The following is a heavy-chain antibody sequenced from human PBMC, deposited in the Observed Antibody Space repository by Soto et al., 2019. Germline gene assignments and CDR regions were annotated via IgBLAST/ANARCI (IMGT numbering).Heavy chain of an antibody. V-gene: IGHV4-4*07. Sequence: SSVTLSLPCTVAGASISGFYRRWILKSAGKGMEWIGRIYATGTTDYNPSLKSRVMMSVDTSKKQFSLKLRSVTAAYTAVYYCGRDGTKTLQDWFDPWGQGISVTVSS. CDR3: GRDGTKTLQDWFDP. CDR2: IYATGTT. J-gene: IGHJ5*02. D-gene: IGHD1-1*01. CDR1: GASISGFY.